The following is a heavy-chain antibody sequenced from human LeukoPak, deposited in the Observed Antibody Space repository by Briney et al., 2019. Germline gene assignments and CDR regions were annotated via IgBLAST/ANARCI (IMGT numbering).Heavy chain of an antibody. CDR2: IYYSGSA. D-gene: IGHD4-17*01. CDR1: GGSISSSKYY. Sequence: SETLSLTCTVSGGSISSSKYYWGWIRQPPGKGLEWIGSIYYSGSAYYNPSLKSRVTISVDTSKNQFSLKLTSVTAADTAVYYCARYGHSPFFDYWGQGTLVIVSS. CDR3: ARYGHSPFFDY. V-gene: IGHV4-39*07. J-gene: IGHJ4*02.